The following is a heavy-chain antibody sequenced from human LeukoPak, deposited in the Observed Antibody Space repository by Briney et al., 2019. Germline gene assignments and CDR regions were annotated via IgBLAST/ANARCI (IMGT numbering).Heavy chain of an antibody. CDR1: GFVFDDYG. J-gene: IGHJ4*02. CDR3: ARLLYYYDSTGSYDY. V-gene: IGHV3-20*04. D-gene: IGHD3-22*01. CDR2: INWDGGST. Sequence: PGGSLRLSCAASGFVFDDYGFSWVRQAPGKGLEWVSTINWDGGSTGYADSVKGRFTMTRDNAENSLSLQMNSLRAEDTAFYYCARLLYYYDSTGSYDYWGQGILVTVSS.